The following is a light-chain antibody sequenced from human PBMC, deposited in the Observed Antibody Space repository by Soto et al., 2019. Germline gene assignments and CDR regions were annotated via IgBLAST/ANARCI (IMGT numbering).Light chain of an antibody. CDR3: QKYNSGPFT. Sequence: DIQMTQSPSSLSASVGERVTITCRASQGIYNYLAWYQQKPGKVPHLLIYAASTLQSGVPSRFSGRGSGTDFTLTISSLQPEDVANYYCQKYNSGPFTFGPGTKVDIK. CDR1: QGIYNY. V-gene: IGKV1-27*01. J-gene: IGKJ3*01. CDR2: AAS.